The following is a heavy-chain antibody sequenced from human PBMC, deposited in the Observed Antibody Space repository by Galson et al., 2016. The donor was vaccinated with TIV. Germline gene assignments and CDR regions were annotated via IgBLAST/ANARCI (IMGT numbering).Heavy chain of an antibody. V-gene: IGHV3-30*04. J-gene: IGHJ6*02. Sequence: SLRLSCAASGFAFRSSAMYWGRQAPGKGLQCVAIISYDGNYKYYADSVKGRFTISRDNSMSRRYLQINALTPADTALYYCAREDHQYGSGWYNYYHYYGVDIWGQGTTVTVS. CDR1: GFAFRSSA. CDR3: AREDHQYGSGWYNYYHYYGVDI. CDR2: ISYDGNYK. D-gene: IGHD6-19*01.